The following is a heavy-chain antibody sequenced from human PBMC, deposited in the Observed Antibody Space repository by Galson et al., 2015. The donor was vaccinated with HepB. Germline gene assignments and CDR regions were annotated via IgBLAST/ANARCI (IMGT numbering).Heavy chain of an antibody. Sequence: TLSLTCTVSGGSISSGGYYWSWIRQHPGKGLEWIGYIYYSGSTYYNPSLKSRATISVDTSKNQFSLKLSSVTAADTAVYYCARDLSGGYSYGSWFDPWGQGTLVTVSS. V-gene: IGHV4-31*03. CDR2: IYYSGST. CDR3: ARDLSGGYSYGSWFDP. CDR1: GGSISSGGYY. D-gene: IGHD5-18*01. J-gene: IGHJ5*02.